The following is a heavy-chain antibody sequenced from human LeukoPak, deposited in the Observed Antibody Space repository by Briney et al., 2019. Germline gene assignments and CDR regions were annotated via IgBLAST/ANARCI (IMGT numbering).Heavy chain of an antibody. D-gene: IGHD2-15*01. CDR2: INHSGST. Sequence: SETLSLTCAVYGGSFSGYYWSWIRQPPGKGLEWIGEINHSGSTNYNPSLKSRVTISVDTSKNQFSLKLSSVTAADTAVYYCARGRGYCSGGSCYRFDPWGQGTLVTVSS. CDR1: GGSFSGYY. V-gene: IGHV4-34*01. CDR3: ARGRGYCSGGSCYRFDP. J-gene: IGHJ5*02.